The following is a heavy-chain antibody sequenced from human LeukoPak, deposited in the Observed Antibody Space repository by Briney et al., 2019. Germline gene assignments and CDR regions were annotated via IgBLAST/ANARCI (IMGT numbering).Heavy chain of an antibody. Sequence: GGSLRLSCAASGFTFSNFGMHWVRQAPGKGLEWVALISYDGSNKYYADSVKGRFIISRDNSKKMVYLQMNSLRTEDTAVYYCAKANLGGNEPLDYWGQGTLVTVSS. CDR2: ISYDGSNK. D-gene: IGHD4-23*01. J-gene: IGHJ4*02. V-gene: IGHV3-30*18. CDR3: AKANLGGNEPLDY. CDR1: GFTFSNFG.